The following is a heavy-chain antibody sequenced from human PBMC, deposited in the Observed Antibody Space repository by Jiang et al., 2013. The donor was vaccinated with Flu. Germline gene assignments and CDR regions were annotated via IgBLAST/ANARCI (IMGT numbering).Heavy chain of an antibody. Sequence: SSVKVSCKASGGTFSSYTISWVRQAPGQGLEWMGRIIPILGIANYAQKFQGRVTMTRDTSTSTVYMELSSLRSEDTAVYFCARDTAGATSRLFDYWGQGTLVTVSS. CDR1: GGTFSSYT. V-gene: IGHV1-69*04. CDR2: IIPILGIA. CDR3: ARDTAGATSRLFDY. D-gene: IGHD1-26*01. J-gene: IGHJ4*02.